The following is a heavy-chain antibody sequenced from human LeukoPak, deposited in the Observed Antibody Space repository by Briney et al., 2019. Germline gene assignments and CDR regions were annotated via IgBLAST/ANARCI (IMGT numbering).Heavy chain of an antibody. D-gene: IGHD3-22*01. V-gene: IGHV3-23*01. J-gene: IGHJ4*02. CDR2: ISGSGGRA. Sequence: GGSLRPSCAASGFTFTSYAMSWVRQAPGKGLEWVSEISGSGGRAYYAESVKGRFTISRDNSKNTLYLQMNSLRAEDTAVYYRAKDRGVYYYDSSGLGYWGPGTLVTVSS. CDR3: AKDRGVYYYDSSGLGY. CDR1: GFTFTSYA.